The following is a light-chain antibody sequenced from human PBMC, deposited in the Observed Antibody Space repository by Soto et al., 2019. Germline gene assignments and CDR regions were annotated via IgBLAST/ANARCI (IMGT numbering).Light chain of an antibody. Sequence: DIQMTQSPSSLSASVGDRVTITCLARQSVSSYLNWYQQKPGKALKLLIYAASSLQSGVPSKFSGSGSGTDFTLTISSLQPEDFATYSCQQSYSTPYTFGQGTTLEI. V-gene: IGKV1-39*01. CDR1: QSVSSY. CDR3: QQSYSTPYT. CDR2: AAS. J-gene: IGKJ2*01.